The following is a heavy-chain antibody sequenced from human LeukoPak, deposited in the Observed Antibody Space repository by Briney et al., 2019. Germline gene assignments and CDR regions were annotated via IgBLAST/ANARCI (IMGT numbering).Heavy chain of an antibody. Sequence: SETLSLACTVSGGSISSYYWSWIRLLPGKGLEWIGYIYYTGATYYNPSLKSRVTISLDTSKNQFSLKLSSVTAADAAVYYCARDGGITIFGVAHLNWFDPWGQGTLVTVSS. CDR2: IYYTGAT. D-gene: IGHD3-3*01. CDR1: GGSISSYY. J-gene: IGHJ5*02. CDR3: ARDGGITIFGVAHLNWFDP. V-gene: IGHV4-59*01.